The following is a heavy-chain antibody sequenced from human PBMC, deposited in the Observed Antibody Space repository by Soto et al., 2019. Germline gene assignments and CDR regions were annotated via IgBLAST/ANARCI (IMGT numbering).Heavy chain of an antibody. CDR2: IIPTFGSA. CDR3: ARGGLNWVDP. J-gene: IGHJ5*02. V-gene: IGHV1-69*12. Sequence: QVQLVQSGAEVKKPGSSVKVSCKASGGTFSRHVISWVRQAPGQGLEWMGGIIPTFGSANNAQKFQGRGTITADESTCIASRDLSSPTSDDMHLYSCARGGLNWVDPWGQATLVTASS. D-gene: IGHD3-16*01. CDR1: GGTFSRHV.